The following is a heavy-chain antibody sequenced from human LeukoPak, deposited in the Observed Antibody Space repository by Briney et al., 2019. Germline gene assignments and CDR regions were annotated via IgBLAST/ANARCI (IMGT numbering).Heavy chain of an antibody. CDR1: GYTFTSYY. Sequence: ASVKVSCKASGYTFTSYYMHWVRQAPGQGLEWMGIINPSGGSTSYAQKFQGRVTMTRDTSTSTVYMELSSPRSEDTAVYYCARSPTYYYDSSGYFDYWGQGTLVTVSS. V-gene: IGHV1-46*01. CDR3: ARSPTYYYDSSGYFDY. CDR2: INPSGGST. J-gene: IGHJ4*02. D-gene: IGHD3-22*01.